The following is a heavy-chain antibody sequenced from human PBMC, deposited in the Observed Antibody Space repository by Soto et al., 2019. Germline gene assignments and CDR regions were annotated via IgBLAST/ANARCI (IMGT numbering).Heavy chain of an antibody. J-gene: IGHJ5*02. CDR3: AKGRSGSWNAGPPPNWFNP. CDR1: GFTFGDYV. V-gene: IGHV3-23*01. CDR2: IGGRDGST. D-gene: IGHD6-13*01. Sequence: EVQLLESGGGLVQPGGSQRLSCAASGFTFGDYVMNWVRQAPGKGLEWVSSIGGRDGSTYYADSVKGRFTISRDNSRSTLFLKMDGLRGEGTAVYYCAKGRSGSWNAGPPPNWFNPWGQGNLVTVSS.